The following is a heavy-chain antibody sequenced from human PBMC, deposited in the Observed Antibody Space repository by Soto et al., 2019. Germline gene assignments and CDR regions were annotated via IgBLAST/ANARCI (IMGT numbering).Heavy chain of an antibody. CDR1: GGTFSSYA. J-gene: IGHJ1*01. Sequence: QVQLVQSGAEVKKPGSSVKVSCKASGGTFSSYAISWVRQAPGQGLEWMGGILPNFGTANYAQKFQGRVTITADESTSTAYMELSSLRSEDTAVYYCARDGIVGAIGAEYFQHWGQGTLVTVSS. D-gene: IGHD1-26*01. CDR3: ARDGIVGAIGAEYFQH. CDR2: ILPNFGTA. V-gene: IGHV1-69*12.